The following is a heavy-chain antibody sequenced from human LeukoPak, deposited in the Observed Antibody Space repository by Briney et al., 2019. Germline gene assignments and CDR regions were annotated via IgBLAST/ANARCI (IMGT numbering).Heavy chain of an antibody. J-gene: IGHJ5*02. CDR1: GGSITTYW. Sequence: PSETLSLTCAVSGGSITTYWWSWIRQPPGKGLEWIAYMIYTGCTNYNPSLKSRVTISVDTSKNQVSLKLSSVTAADTPVYYCARHYSIAGGRLSGYWLDPWGQGALVTVSS. CDR3: ARHYSIAGGRLSGYWLDP. V-gene: IGHV4-59*08. CDR2: MIYTGCT. D-gene: IGHD3-16*01.